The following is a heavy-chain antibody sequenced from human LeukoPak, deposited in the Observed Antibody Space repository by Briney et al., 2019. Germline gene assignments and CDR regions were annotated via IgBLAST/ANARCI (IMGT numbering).Heavy chain of an antibody. Sequence: SETPSLTCTVSGGSIGSYYWSWIRQPPGKGLEWIGYIYNSGSTNYSPSLKSRVSISVDTPKNQFSLRLSSVTAADTAVYYCARPSRDGYRYTFDYWGQGILVTVSS. D-gene: IGHD5-24*01. CDR2: IYNSGST. J-gene: IGHJ4*02. V-gene: IGHV4-59*01. CDR3: ARPSRDGYRYTFDY. CDR1: GGSIGSYY.